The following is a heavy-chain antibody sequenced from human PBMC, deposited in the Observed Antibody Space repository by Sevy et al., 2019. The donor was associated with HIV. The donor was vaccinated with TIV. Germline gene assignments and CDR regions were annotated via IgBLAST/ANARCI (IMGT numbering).Heavy chain of an antibody. Sequence: SETLSLTCTVSGGSISSSSYYWGWIRQPPGKGLEWIGSIYYSGSTYYNPSLKSRVTISVDTSKNHFSLKLSSVTAADTAVYYFASLYYDFWSGELYYYYGMDVWGQGTTVTVSS. D-gene: IGHD3-3*01. J-gene: IGHJ6*02. CDR1: GGSISSSSYY. CDR3: ASLYYDFWSGELYYYYGMDV. CDR2: IYYSGST. V-gene: IGHV4-39*01.